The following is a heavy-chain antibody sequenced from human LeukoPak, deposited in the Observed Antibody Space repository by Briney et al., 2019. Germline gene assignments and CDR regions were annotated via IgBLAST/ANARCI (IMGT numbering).Heavy chain of an antibody. D-gene: IGHD1-26*01. J-gene: IGHJ4*02. V-gene: IGHV3-7*01. CDR3: AREKSRSNAAFDY. Sequence: GGSLRLSCAVSGFTFSTYWMSWVRQAPGKGLEWVANIKQDGSQKYYVHSVKGRFTISRDNAKNSLYLQMNSLRAEDTAVYYCAREKSRSNAAFDYWGQGTLVTVSS. CDR1: GFTFSTYW. CDR2: IKQDGSQK.